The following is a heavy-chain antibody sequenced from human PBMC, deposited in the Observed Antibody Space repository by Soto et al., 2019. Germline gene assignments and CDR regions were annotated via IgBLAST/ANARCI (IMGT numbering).Heavy chain of an antibody. J-gene: IGHJ1*01. CDR2: ISGSGGST. CDR3: AKDPPPGYSSGCYGYFQL. V-gene: IGHV3-23*01. CDR1: GFTFSSDA. Sequence: EVQLLESGGGLVQPGGSLRLSCAASGFTFSSDAMSWVRQAPGKGLEWVSAISGSGGSTYYADSVKGRFTISRDNSKNTLYLQMNSLRAEDTAVYYCAKDPPPGYSSGCYGYFQLWGQGTLVTVSS. D-gene: IGHD6-19*01.